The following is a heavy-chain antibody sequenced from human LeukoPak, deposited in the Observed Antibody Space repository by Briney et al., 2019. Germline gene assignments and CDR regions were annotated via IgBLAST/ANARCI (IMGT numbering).Heavy chain of an antibody. J-gene: IGHJ6*02. CDR3: AKSHSDYYYYYGMDV. Sequence: GGSLRLSCAASGFTFSNYAMSWVRQAPGKGLQWVSGISGSGGSTSFADSVKGRFTFSRDNSKNTVYLQMNSPRADDTAVYYCAKSHSDYYYYYGMDVWGQGTTVTVSS. CDR2: ISGSGGST. V-gene: IGHV3-23*01. CDR1: GFTFSNYA. D-gene: IGHD5-18*01.